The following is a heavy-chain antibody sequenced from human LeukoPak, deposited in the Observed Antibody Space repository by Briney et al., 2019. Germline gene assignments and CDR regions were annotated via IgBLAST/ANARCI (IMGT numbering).Heavy chain of an antibody. Sequence: GGSLRLSCAASGFTFSSYAMHWVRQAPGKGLEWVAVVSYDGSNKYYADSVKGRFTISRDNSKNTLYLQMNSLRAEDTAVYYCAKDFRGYYYGSGSYWDYYYMDVWGKGTTVTISS. CDR2: VSYDGSNK. CDR1: GFTFSSYA. V-gene: IGHV3-30*04. CDR3: AKDFRGYYYGSGSYWDYYYMDV. J-gene: IGHJ6*03. D-gene: IGHD3-10*01.